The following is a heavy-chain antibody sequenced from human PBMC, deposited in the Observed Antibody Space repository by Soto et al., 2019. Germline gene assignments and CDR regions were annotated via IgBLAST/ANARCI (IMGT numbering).Heavy chain of an antibody. J-gene: IGHJ5*02. V-gene: IGHV4-59*11. D-gene: IGHD2-21*02. CDR1: GGSISGHY. CDR2: IYYNGNT. CDR3: ARSSCGGDYRGFDP. Sequence: PSETLSLTCSVSGGSISGHYWTWIRQPPGKGLEWIGQIYYNGNTNYNPSLKSRVTISVDMSKNQLSLKLISVTAADTAVYSCARSSCGGDYRGFDPLGQGILIIVSS.